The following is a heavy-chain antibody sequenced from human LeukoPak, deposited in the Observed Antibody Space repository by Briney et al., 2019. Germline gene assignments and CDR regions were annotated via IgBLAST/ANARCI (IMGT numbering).Heavy chain of an antibody. CDR3: AKLTSSDTH. D-gene: IGHD2-2*02. Sequence: GGSLGLSCAASGFTFSSYAMSWVRPGPGKGLKSVHSTTGTGATTSYADSVTGRFTISRDNSKSTLYLQMNSQTAEDTAVYFCAKLTSSDTHWGQGTLVTVSS. CDR2: TTGTGATT. J-gene: IGHJ4*02. V-gene: IGHV3-23*01. CDR1: GFTFSSYA.